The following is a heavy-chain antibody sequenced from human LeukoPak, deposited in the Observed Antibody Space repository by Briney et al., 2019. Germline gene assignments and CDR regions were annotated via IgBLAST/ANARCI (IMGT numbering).Heavy chain of an antibody. V-gene: IGHV1-18*01. D-gene: IGHD3-9*01. CDR2: ISPYYGNT. J-gene: IGHJ4*02. Sequence: ASVKVSRKASGYTFTSYGISWLRQAAGQELEWMEWISPYYGNTNYAQKLQGRVTMTTDTSTSTAYMELRSLRSDDTAVYYCARVPRYDILTGYSNFDYWGQGTLVTVSS. CDR1: GYTFTSYG. CDR3: ARVPRYDILTGYSNFDY.